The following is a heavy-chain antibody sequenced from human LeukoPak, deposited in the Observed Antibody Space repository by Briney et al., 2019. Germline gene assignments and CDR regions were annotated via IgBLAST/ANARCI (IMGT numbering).Heavy chain of an antibody. CDR1: GFTFGSYG. CDR2: ISYDGSNK. J-gene: IGHJ4*02. D-gene: IGHD3-10*01. V-gene: IGHV3-30*18. CDR3: AKVNGEEVWFGELLALDY. Sequence: GRSLRLSCAASGFTFGSYGMHWVRQAPGKGLEWVAVISYDGSNKYYADSVKGRFTISRDNSKNTLYLQMNSLRAEDTAVYYCAKVNGEEVWFGELLALDYWGQGTLVTVSS.